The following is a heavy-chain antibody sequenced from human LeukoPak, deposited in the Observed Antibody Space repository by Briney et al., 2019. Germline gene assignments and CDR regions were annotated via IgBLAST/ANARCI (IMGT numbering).Heavy chain of an antibody. J-gene: IGHJ4*02. V-gene: IGHV4-39*07. Sequence: SETLSLTCTVSGGSISSSSYYWGWIRQPPGKGLEWIGSIYYSGSTYYNPSLKSRVTISVDTSKNQFSLKLSSVTAADTAVYYCARAPYGSGSYYKRRSGLIDYWGQGTLVTVSS. CDR3: ARAPYGSGSYYKRRSGLIDY. CDR2: IYYSGST. CDR1: GGSISSSSYY. D-gene: IGHD3-10*01.